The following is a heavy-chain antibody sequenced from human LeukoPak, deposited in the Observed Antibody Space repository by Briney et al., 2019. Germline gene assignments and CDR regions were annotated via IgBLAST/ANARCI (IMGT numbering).Heavy chain of an antibody. CDR3: ARHNKAFDI. J-gene: IGHJ3*02. CDR2: IYYSGRP. V-gene: IGHV4-39*01. Sequence: SETLTLTCSVSGGSISSSSYYWGWIRQPPGKGLEWIGGIYYSGRPYYNPSLKSRVTRSVDTSKSQFSLKLSAVTAADTAVYFCARHNKAFDIWGQGTMVSVSS. D-gene: IGHD2/OR15-2a*01. CDR1: GGSISSSSYY.